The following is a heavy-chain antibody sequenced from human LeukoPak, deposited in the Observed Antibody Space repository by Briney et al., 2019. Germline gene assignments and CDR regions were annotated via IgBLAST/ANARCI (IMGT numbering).Heavy chain of an antibody. CDR2: ISSSSSYI. J-gene: IGHJ4*02. CDR3: ARVPYSGYHFDY. D-gene: IGHD1-26*01. CDR1: GFTFNSYS. Sequence: GGSLRLSCAASGFTFNSYSMNWVRQAPGKGLEWVSSISSSSSYIRYADSVKGRFTISRDNAKNSLHLQMNSLRAEDTAVYYCARVPYSGYHFDYWGQGTLVTVSS. V-gene: IGHV3-21*01.